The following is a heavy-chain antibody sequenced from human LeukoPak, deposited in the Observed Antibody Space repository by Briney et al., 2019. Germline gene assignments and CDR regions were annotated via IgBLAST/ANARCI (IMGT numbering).Heavy chain of an antibody. CDR2: IYTSGST. Sequence: PSETLSLTCTVSGGSISSYYWSWIRQPAGKGLEWIGRIYTSGSTNYNPSLKSRVTMSVDTSKNQFPLKLSSVTAADTAVYYCARVPVGAAGRYYYYYMDVWGKGTTVTVSS. CDR1: GGSISSYY. CDR3: ARVPVGAAGRYYYYYMDV. D-gene: IGHD6-13*01. V-gene: IGHV4-4*07. J-gene: IGHJ6*03.